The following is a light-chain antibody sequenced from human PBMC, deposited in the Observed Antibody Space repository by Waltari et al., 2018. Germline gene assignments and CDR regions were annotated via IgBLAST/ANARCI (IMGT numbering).Light chain of an antibody. CDR3: CSYADSGIVYF. J-gene: IGLJ1*01. V-gene: IGLV2-23*02. CDR2: AVS. Sequence: QSALTQPASVSGSPGQSITISCTGTSSNIGSSNLVSWYQQHAGKAPKVIIYAVSTRPSRASNRFSGSKSGNTASLTISGLQAEDKADYFCCSYADSGIVYFVGTGTNVTVL. CDR1: SSNIGSSNL.